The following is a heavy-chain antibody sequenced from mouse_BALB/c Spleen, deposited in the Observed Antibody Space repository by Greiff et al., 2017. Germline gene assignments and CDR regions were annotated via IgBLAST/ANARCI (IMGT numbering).Heavy chain of an antibody. D-gene: IGHD1-1*01. CDR2: IDPANGNT. CDR3: ARLRDYAMDY. Sequence: VQLKQSGAELVKPGASVKLSCTASGFNIKDSYMHWVKQRPEQGLEWIGRIDPANGNTKYDQKFQGKATITADTSSSTAYIQLSSLSSEDSAVYFCARLRDYAMDYWGQGTSVTVSS. V-gene: IGHV14-3*02. CDR1: GFNIKDSY. J-gene: IGHJ4*01.